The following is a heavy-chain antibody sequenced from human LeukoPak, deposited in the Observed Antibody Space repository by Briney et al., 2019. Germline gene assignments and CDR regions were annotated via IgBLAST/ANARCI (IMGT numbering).Heavy chain of an antibody. CDR1: GGSFSSYY. V-gene: IGHV4-34*01. Sequence: SETLSLTCAVYGGSFSSYYWSWIRQSPGKGLQWIAEINHRGDTNYNPSVKSRVTISVDTSKNQFSLKVSSLTAADTAVYCCARGPTISETGYFDCWGQGTLVTVSS. CDR2: INHRGDT. D-gene: IGHD1-1*01. J-gene: IGHJ4*03. CDR3: ARGPTISETGYFDC.